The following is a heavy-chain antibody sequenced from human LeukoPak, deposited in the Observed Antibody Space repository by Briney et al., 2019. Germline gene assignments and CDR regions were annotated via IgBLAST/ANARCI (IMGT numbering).Heavy chain of an antibody. D-gene: IGHD3-10*01. J-gene: IGHJ3*02. CDR1: GDSVSSNSAA. Sequence: SQTLSLTCAISGDSVSSNSAAWNWIRQFPSRGLEWLGRTYYRSKWYNDYAVSVKSRITINPDTSKNQFSLQLNSVTPEDTAVYYCARGLLWFGELVDAFDIWGQGTMVTVSS. CDR3: ARGLLWFGELVDAFDI. V-gene: IGHV6-1*01. CDR2: TYYRSKWYN.